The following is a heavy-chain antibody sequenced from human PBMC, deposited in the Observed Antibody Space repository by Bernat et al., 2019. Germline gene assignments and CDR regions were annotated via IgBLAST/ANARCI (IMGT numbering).Heavy chain of an antibody. J-gene: IGHJ4*02. D-gene: IGHD6-6*01. CDR3: ARVPQQLGYCFDY. CDR1: GFTVSNNY. CDR2: LYSVGSA. V-gene: IGHV3-53*02. Sequence: EVQLVETGGGLIQPGGSLRLSCAASGFTVSNNYMSWVRQAPGKGLQWVSVLYSVGSAYYADSVKGRFTISRDNSKNTLYLQMNSLRAEDTAVYYCARVPQQLGYCFDYWGQGTLVTVSS.